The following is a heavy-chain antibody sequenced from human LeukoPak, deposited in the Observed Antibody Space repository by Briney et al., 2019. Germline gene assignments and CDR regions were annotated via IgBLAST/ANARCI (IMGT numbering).Heavy chain of an antibody. CDR2: IYYSGST. J-gene: IGHJ4*02. Sequence: SETLSLTCTVSGGSISSYYWSWIRQPPGKGLEWIGYIYYSGSTNYNPSLKSRVTISVDTSKNQFSLKLSSVTAADTVVYYCARGGGIVGATTFDYWGQGTLVTVSS. CDR1: GGSISSYY. V-gene: IGHV4-59*01. D-gene: IGHD1-26*01. CDR3: ARGGGIVGATTFDY.